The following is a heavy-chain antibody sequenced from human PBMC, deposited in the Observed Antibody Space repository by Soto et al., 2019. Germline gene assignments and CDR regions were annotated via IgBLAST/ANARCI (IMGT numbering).Heavy chain of an antibody. CDR2: IIPIFGTA. D-gene: IGHD2-15*01. CDR3: ARGIVVVVAATGGHFYYGMDV. V-gene: IGHV1-69*13. J-gene: IGHJ6*02. CDR1: GGTFSSYA. Sequence: ASVKVSCKASGGTFSSYAISWVRQAPGQGLEWMGGIIPIFGTANYAQKFQGRVTITADESTSTAYMELSSLRSEDTAVYYCARGIVVVVAATGGHFYYGMDVWGQGTSVTVSS.